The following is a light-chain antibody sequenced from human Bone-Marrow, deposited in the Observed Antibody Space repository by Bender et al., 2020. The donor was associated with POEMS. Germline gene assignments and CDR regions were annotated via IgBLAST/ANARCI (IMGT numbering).Light chain of an antibody. CDR2: EGS. CDR3: CSYVDNTGV. CDR1: SSDFGNYNL. J-gene: IGLJ3*02. V-gene: IGLV2-23*01. Sequence: QSALTQPASVSGSPGQSITISCTGTSSDFGNYNLVSWYQQHPGKAPKLIIYEGSKRPSGVSTRFFGSKSGNKASLTISGLQSDDEADYCCCSYVDNTGVFGGGTKLTVL.